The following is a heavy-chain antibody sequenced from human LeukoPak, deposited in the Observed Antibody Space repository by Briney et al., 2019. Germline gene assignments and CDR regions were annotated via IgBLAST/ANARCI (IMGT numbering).Heavy chain of an antibody. Sequence: GASVKVSCKASGYTFTSYDINWVRQATGQGLEWMGWMNPNSGNTGYAQKFQGRVTMTRNTSISTAYMELSSLRSEDTAVYYCARVSTDMGRDGYTLWYFDLWGRGTLVTVSS. V-gene: IGHV1-8*01. J-gene: IGHJ2*01. CDR2: MNPNSGNT. CDR3: ARVSTDMGRDGYTLWYFDL. D-gene: IGHD5-24*01. CDR1: GYTFTSYD.